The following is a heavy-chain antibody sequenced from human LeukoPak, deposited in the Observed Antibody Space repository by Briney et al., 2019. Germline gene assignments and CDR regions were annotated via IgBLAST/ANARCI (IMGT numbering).Heavy chain of an antibody. Sequence: ASVKVSCKASGYTFTSYDINWVRQAPGQGLEWMGIINPSGGSTSYAQKFQGRVTMTRDMSTSTVYMELSSLRSEDTAVYYCARDLSILGYCSGGSCYSFNYFDYWGQGTLVTVSS. CDR1: GYTFTSYD. D-gene: IGHD2-15*01. CDR3: ARDLSILGYCSGGSCYSFNYFDY. J-gene: IGHJ4*02. CDR2: INPSGGST. V-gene: IGHV1-46*01.